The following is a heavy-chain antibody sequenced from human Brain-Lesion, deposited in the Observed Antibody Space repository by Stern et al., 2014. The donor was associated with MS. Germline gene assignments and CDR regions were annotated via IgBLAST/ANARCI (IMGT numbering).Heavy chain of an antibody. CDR3: PTYYYYSTGYIDF. CDR2: INPKSGGT. Sequence: QVHLVESGAEVKKPGASVKVSCKASGYTFTGYYMHWVRQAPGKGLEWMGWINPKSGGTNYAQKFQGWVTMTRDTPTHTAYMELSRLTSDDTAVYYCPTYYYYSTGYIDFWGQGTLVTVSS. CDR1: GYTFTGYY. J-gene: IGHJ4*02. D-gene: IGHD3-22*01. V-gene: IGHV1-2*04.